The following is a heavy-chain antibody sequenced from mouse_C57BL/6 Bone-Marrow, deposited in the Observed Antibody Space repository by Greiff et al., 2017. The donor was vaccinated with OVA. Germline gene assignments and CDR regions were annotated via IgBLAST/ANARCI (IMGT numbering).Heavy chain of an antibody. Sequence: QVQLQQPGAELVRPGTSVKLSCKASGYTFTSYWMHWVKQRPGQGLEWIGVIDPSDSYTNYNQKFKGKATLTVDTSSSTADMQLSSLQSEDAAVYYCARGHYGSGYWYFDVWGTGTTVTVSS. CDR1: GYTFTSYW. D-gene: IGHD1-1*01. J-gene: IGHJ1*03. V-gene: IGHV1-59*01. CDR3: ARGHYGSGYWYFDV. CDR2: IDPSDSYT.